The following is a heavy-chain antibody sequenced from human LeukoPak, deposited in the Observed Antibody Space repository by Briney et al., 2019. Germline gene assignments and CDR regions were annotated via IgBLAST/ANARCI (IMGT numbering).Heavy chain of an antibody. D-gene: IGHD5-12*01. CDR2: IYYSGGT. CDR3: ARTNYGGYLFDY. Sequence: SETLSLTCTVSGGSISSGGYYWSWIRQYPGQGLEWIGYIYYSGGTYYNPSLKSRVTISVDTSKNQFSLKLSSVTAADTAVYYCARTNYGGYLFDYWGQGALVTVSS. J-gene: IGHJ4*02. CDR1: GGSISSGGYY. V-gene: IGHV4-31*03.